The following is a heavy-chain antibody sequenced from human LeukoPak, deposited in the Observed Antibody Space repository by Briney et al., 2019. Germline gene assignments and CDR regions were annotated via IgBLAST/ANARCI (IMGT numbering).Heavy chain of an antibody. CDR2: MNPNSGNT. J-gene: IGHJ2*01. D-gene: IGHD2/OR15-2a*01. CDR3: ARGSPSYAQWHFDL. Sequence: GASVKVSCKASGYTFTSYDIDWVRQATGQGLEWMGWMNPNSGNTGYAQKFQGRVTITRNTSISTAYMELSSLRSDDTAVYYCARGSPSYAQWHFDLWGRGTLVTVSS. CDR1: GYTFTSYD. V-gene: IGHV1-8*03.